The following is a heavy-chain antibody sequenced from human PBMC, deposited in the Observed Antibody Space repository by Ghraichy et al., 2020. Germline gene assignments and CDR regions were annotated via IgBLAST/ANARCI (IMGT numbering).Heavy chain of an antibody. V-gene: IGHV3-43*01. Sequence: GGSLRLSCAASGFTFDDYTMHWVRQAPGKGLEWVSLISWDGGSTYYADSVKGRFTISRDNSKNSLYLQMNSLRTEDTALYYCAKDGGYSDGYGTRDYWGQGTLVTVSS. CDR3: AKDGGYSDGYGTRDY. CDR2: ISWDGGST. D-gene: IGHD5-18*01. J-gene: IGHJ4*02. CDR1: GFTFDDYT.